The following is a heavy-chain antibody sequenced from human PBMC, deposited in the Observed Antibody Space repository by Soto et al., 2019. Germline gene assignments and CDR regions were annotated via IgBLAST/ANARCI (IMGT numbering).Heavy chain of an antibody. J-gene: IGHJ4*02. CDR2: INAGNGNT. CDR1: GYTFTSYA. Sequence: ASVKVSCKASGYTFTSYAMHWVRQAPGQRLEWMGWINAGNGNTKYSQKFQGKVTITRDTSASTAYMELSSLRSEDTAVYYCARSDRSGGFDYWGQGTLVTVSS. V-gene: IGHV1-3*01. CDR3: ARSDRSGGFDY. D-gene: IGHD3-3*01.